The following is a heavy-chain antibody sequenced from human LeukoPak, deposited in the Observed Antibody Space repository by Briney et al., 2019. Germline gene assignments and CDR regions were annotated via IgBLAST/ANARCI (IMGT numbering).Heavy chain of an antibody. V-gene: IGHV3-21*01. J-gene: IGHJ6*02. Sequence: GGSLRLSCAASGFTFSSYSMNWVRQAPGKGLEWVSSISSSSYIYYADSVKGRFTISRDNAKNSLYLQMNSLRAEDTAVYCCARDAYYDSSGYYLYYYYGMDVWGQGTTVTVSS. D-gene: IGHD3-22*01. CDR3: ARDAYYDSSGYYLYYYYGMDV. CDR1: GFTFSSYS. CDR2: ISSSSYI.